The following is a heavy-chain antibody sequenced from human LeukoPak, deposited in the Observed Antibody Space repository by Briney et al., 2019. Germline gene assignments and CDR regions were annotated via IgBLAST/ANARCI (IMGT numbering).Heavy chain of an antibody. J-gene: IGHJ1*01. Sequence: GGPLRLSCAASGFTFSSYWMHWVCQAPGKGLVWVSRINSDGSITSYADSVKGRFTISRDNAKNMVYLQMNSLRAEDTAVYYCARVNYFQDWGQGTLVTVSS. V-gene: IGHV3-74*01. CDR1: GFTFSSYW. CDR2: INSDGSIT. CDR3: ARVNYFQD.